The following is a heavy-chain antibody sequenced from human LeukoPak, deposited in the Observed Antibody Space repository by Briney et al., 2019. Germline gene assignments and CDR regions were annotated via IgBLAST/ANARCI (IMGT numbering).Heavy chain of an antibody. D-gene: IGHD6-13*01. V-gene: IGHV1-8*01. CDR1: GYTFTSYD. CDR3: ARGSEQLPLDY. Sequence: GASVKVSCMASGYTFTSYDINWVRQATGQGLEGMGWMNPNSGDTGYAQKFQGRVTMTRNTSISTAYMELSSLRSEDTAVYYCARGSEQLPLDYWGQGTLVTVSS. J-gene: IGHJ4*02. CDR2: MNPNSGDT.